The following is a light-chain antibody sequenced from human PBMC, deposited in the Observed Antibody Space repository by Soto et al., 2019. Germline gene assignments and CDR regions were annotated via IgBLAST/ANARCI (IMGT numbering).Light chain of an antibody. Sequence: EIVLTQSPGTLSLSPGERATLSCRASQTISSSYLAWYQQKPGQAPRLLIYGASTRATGIPDRFSGSGSGTDFTLTISRLEPEDFAVYYCQQYIASALTFGGGTKVEIK. CDR2: GAS. CDR3: QQYIASALT. V-gene: IGKV3-20*01. CDR1: QTISSSY. J-gene: IGKJ4*01.